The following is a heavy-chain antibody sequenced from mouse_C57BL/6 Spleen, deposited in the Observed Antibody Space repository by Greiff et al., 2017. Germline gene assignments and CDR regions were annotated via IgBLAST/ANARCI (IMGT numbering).Heavy chain of an antibody. CDR1: GYTFTSYW. J-gene: IGHJ2*01. D-gene: IGHD2-3*01. Sequence: VQLQQSGAELVKPGASVKLSCKASGYTFTSYWMHWVKQRPGQGLEWIGMIHPNSGSTNYNEKFKSKATLTVDKSSSTAYMQLSSLTSEDSAVYYCARGNDGYYGNYFDYWGQGTTLTVSS. CDR3: ARGNDGYYGNYFDY. V-gene: IGHV1-64*01. CDR2: IHPNSGST.